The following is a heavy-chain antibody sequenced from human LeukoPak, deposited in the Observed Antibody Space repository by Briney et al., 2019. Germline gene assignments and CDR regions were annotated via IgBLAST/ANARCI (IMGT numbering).Heavy chain of an antibody. CDR3: AKDRGYCSSTSCYYYYYGMDV. CDR2: ISGSGGST. D-gene: IGHD2-2*01. CDR1: GFTFSSYA. V-gene: IGHV3-23*01. J-gene: IGHJ6*02. Sequence: GGSLRLSCAASGFTFSSYAMSWVRQAPGKGREWVSAISGSGGSTYYADSVKGRFTISRDNSKNTLYLQMNSLRAEDTAVYYCAKDRGYCSSTSCYYYYYGMDVWGQGTTVTVSS.